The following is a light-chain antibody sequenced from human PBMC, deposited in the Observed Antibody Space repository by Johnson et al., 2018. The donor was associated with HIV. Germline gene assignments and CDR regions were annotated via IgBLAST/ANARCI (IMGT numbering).Light chain of an antibody. CDR1: SSNIGNNY. Sequence: QSVLTQPPSVSAAPGQKVTISCSGSSSNIGNNYASWYQQVPGTAPKLLIFDKNKRPSGIPDRFSASQSGTSATLDITGLQTGDEADYYCGTWDTSPGAHYVFGSGTNVTVL. J-gene: IGLJ1*01. CDR3: GTWDTSPGAHYV. V-gene: IGLV1-51*01. CDR2: DKN.